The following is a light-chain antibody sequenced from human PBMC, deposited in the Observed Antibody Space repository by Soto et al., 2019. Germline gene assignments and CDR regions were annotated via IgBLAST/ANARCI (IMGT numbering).Light chain of an antibody. CDR2: DHS. CDR3: QSYDSSLSGWV. Sequence: QSVLTQPPSVSGAPGQRVTISCTGSSSNIGAGYDVHWYQQLPGTAPKLLIYDHSNRPSGVPDRFSGSKSGTSASLAITGLQAEDEADYYCQSYDSSLSGWVFGGGTKVTVL. V-gene: IGLV1-40*01. J-gene: IGLJ3*02. CDR1: SSNIGAGYD.